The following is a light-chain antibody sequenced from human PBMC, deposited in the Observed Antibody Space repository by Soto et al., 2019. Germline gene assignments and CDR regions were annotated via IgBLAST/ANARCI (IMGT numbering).Light chain of an antibody. Sequence: QSVLTQPRSVSGSPGQAVTISCTGTSSDVGGYNYVSWYQQHPGKAPKLMIFDVTKRPSGVPDRFSGPKSGNTAFLTVSGLQAEDEADYYCLSYADTAYVFGTGTKLTVL. V-gene: IGLV2-11*01. CDR3: LSYADTAYV. J-gene: IGLJ1*01. CDR2: DVT. CDR1: SSDVGGYNY.